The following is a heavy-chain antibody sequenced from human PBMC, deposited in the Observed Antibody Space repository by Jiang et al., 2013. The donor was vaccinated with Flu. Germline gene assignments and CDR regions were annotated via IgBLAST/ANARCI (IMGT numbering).Heavy chain of an antibody. CDR3: ARETAGTYSFDY. CDR1: GDSVSSNTAA. CDR2: TYYRSRWYN. J-gene: IGHJ4*02. Sequence: SQTLSLTCAISGDSVSSNTAAWNWIRLSPSRGLEWLGRTYYRSRWYNDYVVSVQSRITINPDTSMNRFSLLLSSVTPEDTAVYYCARETAGTYSFDYWGQGTLVTVSS. V-gene: IGHV6-1*01. D-gene: IGHD6-13*01.